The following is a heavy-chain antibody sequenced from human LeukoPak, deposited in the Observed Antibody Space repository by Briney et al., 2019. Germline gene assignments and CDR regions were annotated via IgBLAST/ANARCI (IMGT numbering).Heavy chain of an antibody. CDR1: GFTFSSYS. Sequence: GGSLRLSCAASGFTFSSYSMNWVRQAPGKGLEWVSYISSSSSTIYYADSVKGRFTISRDNAKNSLYLQMNSLRAEDTAVYYCARERGDYDYWGQGTLVTVSS. D-gene: IGHD4-17*01. J-gene: IGHJ4*02. CDR2: ISSSSSTI. CDR3: ARERGDYDY. V-gene: IGHV3-48*01.